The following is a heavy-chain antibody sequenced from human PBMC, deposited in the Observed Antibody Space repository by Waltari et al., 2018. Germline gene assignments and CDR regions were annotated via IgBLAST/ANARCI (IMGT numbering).Heavy chain of an antibody. CDR1: GFTFSSPW. V-gene: IGHV3-7*04. CDR3: ARGPY. Sequence: EVRLVESGGGLVQPGGSLGLSCAASGFTFSSPWMGWVRQAPGKGLEWVASIKEDGSERYYVDSAKGRSTISRDNAKTSLFLQMNSLRVEDTAVYYCARGPYWGQGTTVTVSS. J-gene: IGHJ6*02. CDR2: IKEDGSER. D-gene: IGHD2-21*01.